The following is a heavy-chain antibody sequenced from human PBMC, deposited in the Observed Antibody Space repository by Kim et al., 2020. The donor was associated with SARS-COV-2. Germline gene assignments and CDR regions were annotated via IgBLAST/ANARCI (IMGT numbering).Heavy chain of an antibody. CDR3: AKILGGRYGCCFDY. V-gene: IGHV3-23*01. CDR1: GFTFSSYA. J-gene: IGHJ4*02. CDR2: ISGSGGST. D-gene: IGHD5-18*01. Sequence: GGSLRLSCAASGFTFSSYAMSWVRQAPGKGLEWVSAISGSGGSTYYADSVKGRFTISRDNSNNTLYLQMNSLRAEDTAVYYCAKILGGRYGCCFDYWGQGTLVIVSS.